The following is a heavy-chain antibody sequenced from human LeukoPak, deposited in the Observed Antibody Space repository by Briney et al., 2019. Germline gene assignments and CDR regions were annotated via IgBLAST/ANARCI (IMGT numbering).Heavy chain of an antibody. CDR2: ISWNSGSI. V-gene: IGHV3-9*01. J-gene: IGHJ4*02. D-gene: IGHD6-19*01. CDR3: AKGSVWLAPDY. Sequence: QPGGSLRLSCAASGFSFSSYWMSWMRQAPGKGLEWVSGISWNSGSIGYADSVKGRFTISRDNAKNSLYLQMNSLRAEDTALYYCAKGSVWLAPDYWGQGTLVTVSS. CDR1: GFSFSSYW.